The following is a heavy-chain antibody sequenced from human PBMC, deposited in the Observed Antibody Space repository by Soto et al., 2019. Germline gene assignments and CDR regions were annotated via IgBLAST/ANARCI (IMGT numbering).Heavy chain of an antibody. J-gene: IGHJ4*02. CDR1: GASIATNNNH. D-gene: IGHD2-21*01. CDR3: ARHGGLLFRNPGWRQSQRGYGV. Sequence: QLQLQKSGPGLVNPAETLSLTCTVSGASIATNNNHWGWIRQPPGTGLEWIGNINYSGRTYYSPSLMHRVTLSIETSKSQLSLKLASETAADTAVYYCARHGGLLFRNPGWRQSQRGYGVWGQGILVTVS. V-gene: IGHV4-39*01. CDR2: INYSGRT.